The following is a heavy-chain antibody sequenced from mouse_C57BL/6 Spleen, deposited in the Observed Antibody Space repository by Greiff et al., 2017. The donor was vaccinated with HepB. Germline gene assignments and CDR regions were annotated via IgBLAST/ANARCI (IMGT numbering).Heavy chain of an antibody. D-gene: IGHD2-3*01. CDR1: GYTFTSYW. CDR3: ATTYDPSYYFDY. Sequence: VQLQQSGAELVRPGSSVKLSCKASGYTFTSYWMHWVKQRPIQGLEWIGNIDPSDSETHYNQKFKDKATLTVDKSSSTAYMQLSSLTSEDSAVYYCATTYDPSYYFDYWGQGTTLTVSS. V-gene: IGHV1-52*01. CDR2: IDPSDSET. J-gene: IGHJ2*01.